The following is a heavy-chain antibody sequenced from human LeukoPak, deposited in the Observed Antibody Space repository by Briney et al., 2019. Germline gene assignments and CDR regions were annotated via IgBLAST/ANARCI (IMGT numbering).Heavy chain of an antibody. CDR3: ARGVVVPAAGPGYMDV. CDR1: GYTFTSYD. CDR2: MNPNSGNT. V-gene: IGHV1-8*01. J-gene: IGHJ6*03. D-gene: IGHD2-2*01. Sequence: ASVKVSCTASGYTFTSYDINWVRQATGQGLEWMGWMNPNSGNTGYAQKFQSRVTMTRNTSISTAYMELSSLRSEDTAVYYCARGVVVPAAGPGYMDVWGKGTTVTVSS.